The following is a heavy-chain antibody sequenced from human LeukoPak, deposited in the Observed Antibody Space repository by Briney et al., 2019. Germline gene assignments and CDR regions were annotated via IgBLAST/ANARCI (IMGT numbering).Heavy chain of an antibody. CDR2: IKSKTDGGTT. Sequence: PGGSLRQTFAASGFTFLNAWYTWVRQAPGKGLEWVGRIKSKTDGGTTDYAAPVKGRFTISRDDSKNTLYLQMNSLKTEDTAVYYCATWSRSSSSSPWSAYGCQGTGVTVSS. D-gene: IGHD6-13*01. CDR1: GFTFLNAW. V-gene: IGHV3-15*01. J-gene: IGHJ4*02. CDR3: ATWSRSSSSSPWSAY.